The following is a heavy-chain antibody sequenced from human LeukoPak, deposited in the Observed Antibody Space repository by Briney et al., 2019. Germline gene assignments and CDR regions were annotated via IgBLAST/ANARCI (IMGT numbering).Heavy chain of an antibody. V-gene: IGHV3-7*04. J-gene: IGHJ3*02. D-gene: IGHD2-2*01. Sequence: GGSLRLSCAASGFTFSSYEMNWVRQAPGKGLEWVANIKQDGSEKYYVDSVKGRFTISRDNAKNSLYLQMNSLRAEDTAVYYCARLYCSSTSCYVGAFDIWGQGTMVTVSS. CDR1: GFTFSSYE. CDR3: ARLYCSSTSCYVGAFDI. CDR2: IKQDGSEK.